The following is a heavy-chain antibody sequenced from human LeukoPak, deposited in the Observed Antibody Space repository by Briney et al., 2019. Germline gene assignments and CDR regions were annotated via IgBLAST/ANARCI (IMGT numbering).Heavy chain of an antibody. J-gene: IGHJ4*02. D-gene: IGHD1-26*01. CDR1: GFTFSSYA. CDR3: ARTSPIGKYYFDY. Sequence: AGSLRLSCAASGFTFSSYAMHWVRQAPGKGLEWVAVISYDGSNKYYADSVKGRFTISRDNSKNTLYLQMNSLRAEDTAVYYCARTSPIGKYYFDYWGQGTLVTVSS. CDR2: ISYDGSNK. V-gene: IGHV3-30*04.